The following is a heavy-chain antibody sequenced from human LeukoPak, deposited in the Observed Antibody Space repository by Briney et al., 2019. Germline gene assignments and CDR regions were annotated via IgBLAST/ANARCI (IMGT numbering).Heavy chain of an antibody. V-gene: IGHV1-2*02. J-gene: IGHJ6*02. Sequence: GASVKVSCKASGYTFTAYYMHWVRQAPGQGLEWMGWINPNSGGTNYAQKFQGRVTMTRDTYIRTANMELSRLRSDDTAVYYCARDHLVVPGGYEDHYYGMDVWGQGTTVTVSS. CDR2: INPNSGGT. CDR1: GYTFTAYY. D-gene: IGHD2-2*01. CDR3: ARDHLVVPGGYEDHYYGMDV.